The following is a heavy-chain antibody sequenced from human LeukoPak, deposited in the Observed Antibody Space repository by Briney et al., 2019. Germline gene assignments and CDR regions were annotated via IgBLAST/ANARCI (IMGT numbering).Heavy chain of an antibody. D-gene: IGHD6-19*01. CDR2: IWHDGSNK. V-gene: IGHV3-33*06. CDR3: AKAAGYSSGWPFEY. J-gene: IGHJ4*02. CDR1: GFTFNSYG. Sequence: GRSLRLSCAASGFTFNSYGIHWVRQAQGKGLEWVAVIWHDGSNKYYADSVKSRFTISRDNSKNTLYLQMNSLRAEDTAVYYCAKAAGYSSGWPFEYWGQGTLVTVSS.